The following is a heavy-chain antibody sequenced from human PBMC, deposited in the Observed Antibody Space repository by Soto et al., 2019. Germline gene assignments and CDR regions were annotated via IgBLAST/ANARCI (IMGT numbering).Heavy chain of an antibody. V-gene: IGHV4-59*08. Sequence: SETLSLTCTVSGGSISSYYWSWIRQPPGKGLEWIGYIYYSGSTNYNPSLKSRVTISVDTSKNQFSLKLSSVTAADTAVYYCAHSVYYYYYMDVWGKGTTVTVSS. J-gene: IGHJ6*03. CDR2: IYYSGST. CDR1: GGSISSYY. D-gene: IGHD1-26*01. CDR3: AHSVYYYYYMDV.